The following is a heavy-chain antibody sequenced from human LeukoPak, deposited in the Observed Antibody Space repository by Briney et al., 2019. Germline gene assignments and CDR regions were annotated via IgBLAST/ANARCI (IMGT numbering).Heavy chain of an antibody. D-gene: IGHD1-7*01. CDR2: IRQDGSET. CDR1: GFTFTNYW. V-gene: IGHV3-7*01. Sequence: GGSLRLTCAASGFTFTNYWMTWVRQAPGKGPEWVANIRQDGSETNYVDSVRGRFTIARDNTKNSLYLQMTSLRGEDTAVYYCASRAGKPGNTPWCFDYWGQGALVTVSS. J-gene: IGHJ4*02. CDR3: ASRAGKPGNTPWCFDY.